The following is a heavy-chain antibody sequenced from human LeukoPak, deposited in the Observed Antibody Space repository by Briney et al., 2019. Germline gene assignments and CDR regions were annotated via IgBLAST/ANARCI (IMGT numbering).Heavy chain of an antibody. D-gene: IGHD2-15*01. J-gene: IGHJ3*02. V-gene: IGHV1-3*01. CDR2: INAGNGNT. CDR1: GYTFTSYA. CDR3: AREWEYCSGGSCHDAFDI. Sequence: ASVKVSCKASGYTFTSYAMHWVRQAPGQRLEWMGWINAGNGNTKYSQKFQGRVTITRDTSASTAYMELSSLRSEDTAVYYCAREWEYCSGGSCHDAFDIWGQGTMVTVSS.